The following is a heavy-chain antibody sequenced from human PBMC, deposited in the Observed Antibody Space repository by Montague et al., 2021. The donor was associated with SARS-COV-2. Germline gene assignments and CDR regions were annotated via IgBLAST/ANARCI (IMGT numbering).Heavy chain of an antibody. CDR2: ISSSGSTI. D-gene: IGHD6-13*01. Sequence: SMILSCAASGFTFNSYELNWVRQAPGKVLEWVSYISSSGSTIYYSDSVKGRFTISRDNAKNSLYLQMNSLRAEDTAVYYCARDGQQLVLYGVDVWGQGTTVTVSS. CDR3: ARDGQQLVLYGVDV. J-gene: IGHJ6*02. CDR1: GFTFNSYE. V-gene: IGHV3-48*03.